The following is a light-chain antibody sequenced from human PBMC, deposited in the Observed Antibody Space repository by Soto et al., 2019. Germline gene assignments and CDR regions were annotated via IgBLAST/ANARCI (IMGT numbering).Light chain of an antibody. CDR3: LQHNNYPWT. Sequence: EIVMTQSPATLSVSPGEGATLSCRASQGIGDTLAWYQQKPGQTPRLLIYGASTRAAGVPARFSGSGSGTDFTLTINSLQSEDFATYYCLQHNNYPWTFGQGTKVEIK. CDR2: GAS. J-gene: IGKJ1*01. V-gene: IGKV3-15*01. CDR1: QGIGDT.